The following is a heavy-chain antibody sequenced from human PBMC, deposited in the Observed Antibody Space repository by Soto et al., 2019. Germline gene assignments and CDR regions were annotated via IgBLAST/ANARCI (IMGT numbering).Heavy chain of an antibody. Sequence: GGSLRLSCAASGFTFSSYAMSWVRQAPGKGLEWVSAISGSGGSTYYADSVKGRFTISRDNSKNTLYLQMNSLRAEDTAVDDCAKAYCGGDCRYYYYGMDVWGQGTTVTV. J-gene: IGHJ6*02. V-gene: IGHV3-23*01. CDR3: AKAYCGGDCRYYYYGMDV. CDR1: GFTFSSYA. D-gene: IGHD2-21*02. CDR2: ISGSGGST.